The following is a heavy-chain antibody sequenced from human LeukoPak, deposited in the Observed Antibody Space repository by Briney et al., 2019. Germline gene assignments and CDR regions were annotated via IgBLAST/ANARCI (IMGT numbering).Heavy chain of an antibody. CDR1: GFTLWNNQ. V-gene: IGHV3-23*01. CDR2: ISGRVITT. J-gene: IGHJ6*03. D-gene: IGHD3-22*01. Sequence: GGSLRLSCAASGFTLWNNQMTWVRQASGKGLEWVAGISGRVITTAYAESVEGRFTISRDNSKNTLYVQMDSLRVEDTAVYYCAKYDNGFFYYYLDVWGKGTTVTVSS. CDR3: AKYDNGFFYYYLDV.